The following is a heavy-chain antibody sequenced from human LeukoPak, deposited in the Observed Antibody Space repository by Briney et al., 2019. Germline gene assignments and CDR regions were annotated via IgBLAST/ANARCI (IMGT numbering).Heavy chain of an antibody. J-gene: IGHJ4*02. CDR3: ARDPTYYYDSSGYVDY. CDR1: GFTFSSYS. D-gene: IGHD3-22*01. Sequence: GGSLRLSCAASGFTFSSYSMTWVRQAPGKGLEWVSSISSSSSYIYYADSVKGRFTISRDNAKNSLYLQMNSLRAEDTAVYYCARDPTYYYDSSGYVDYWGQGTLVTVSS. V-gene: IGHV3-21*01. CDR2: ISSSSSYI.